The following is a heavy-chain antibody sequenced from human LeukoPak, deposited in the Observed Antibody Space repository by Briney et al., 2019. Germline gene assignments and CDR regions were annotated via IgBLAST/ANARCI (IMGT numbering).Heavy chain of an antibody. CDR2: ISSSSSYI. J-gene: IGHJ6*02. D-gene: IGHD5-18*01. Sequence: PGGSLRLSCAASGFTFSSYSMNWVRQAPGKGLEWVSSISSSSSYIYYADSVKGRFTISRDNAKNSLYLQMNSLRAEDTAVYYCARGSVTTGPFGMDVWGQGTTVTVSS. CDR1: GFTFSSYS. CDR3: ARGSVTTGPFGMDV. V-gene: IGHV3-21*01.